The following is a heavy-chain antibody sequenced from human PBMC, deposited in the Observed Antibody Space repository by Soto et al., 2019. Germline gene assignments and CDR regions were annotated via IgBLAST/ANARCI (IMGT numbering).Heavy chain of an antibody. CDR3: ATVHSTSRSFDY. V-gene: IGHV3-23*01. D-gene: IGHD6-6*01. CDR2: TGLNGRTT. Sequence: GSLRFSGAASGLTVRMSDMTWVRQAPGKGLEWVSTTGLNGRTTYYADSVKGRFTVSRDNSKNTLDLHMSSLRAEDTAVYYCATVHSTSRSFDYWGQGTLVTVSS. J-gene: IGHJ4*02. CDR1: GLTVRMSD.